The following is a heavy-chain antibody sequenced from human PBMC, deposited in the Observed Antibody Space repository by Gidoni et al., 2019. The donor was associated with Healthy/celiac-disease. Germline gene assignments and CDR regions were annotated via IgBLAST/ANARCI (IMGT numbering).Heavy chain of an antibody. J-gene: IGHJ6*02. CDR1: GFTFSSYA. V-gene: IGHV3-23*01. CDR2: ISGSGGST. Sequence: EVQLLESGGGLVQPGGSLRLSCAASGFTFSSYAMSWVRQAPGKGLEWVSAISGSGGSTYYADSVKGRFTISRDNSKNTLYLQMNSLRAEDTAVYYCASSGGAQYYDIWSGYNDGMDVWGQGTTVTVSS. D-gene: IGHD3-3*01. CDR3: ASSGGAQYYDIWSGYNDGMDV.